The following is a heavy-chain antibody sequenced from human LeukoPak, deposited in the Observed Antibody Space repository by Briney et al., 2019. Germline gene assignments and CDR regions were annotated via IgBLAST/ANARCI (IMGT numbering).Heavy chain of an antibody. D-gene: IGHD6-13*01. CDR1: GYTFTSYY. CDR2: INPSGGST. Sequence: ASVKVSCKASGYTFTSYYIHWVRQAPGQGLEWMGIINPSGGSTTYAQKFQGRVALTRDTSTSRVYMEVSSLRSEDTAVYYCARTYSSSDEFDYWGQGTLVTVSS. CDR3: ARTYSSSDEFDY. V-gene: IGHV1-46*01. J-gene: IGHJ4*02.